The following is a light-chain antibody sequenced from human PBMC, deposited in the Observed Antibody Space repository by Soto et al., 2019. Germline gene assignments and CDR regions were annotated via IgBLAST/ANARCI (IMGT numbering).Light chain of an antibody. CDR3: SSYTSSSTLV. CDR2: EVT. Sequence: QSALTQPASVSGSPGQSITISCTGTSRDVGGYNYVSWYQQHPGTAPKLMIYEVTDRPSGVSPRFSGSKSGSTASLTISGLRADDAADYYCSSYTSSSTLVFGTGTKVTVL. V-gene: IGLV2-14*01. J-gene: IGLJ1*01. CDR1: SRDVGGYNY.